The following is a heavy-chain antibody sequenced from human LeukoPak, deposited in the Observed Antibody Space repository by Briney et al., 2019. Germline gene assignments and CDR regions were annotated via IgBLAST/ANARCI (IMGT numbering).Heavy chain of an antibody. D-gene: IGHD3-10*01. CDR1: GYTFTSYY. CDR3: ARGVYYGSGSDPRGLDP. Sequence: ASVKVSCKASGYTFTSYYMHWVRQAPGQGLEWMGIINPSGGSTSYAQKFQGRVTMTRDMSTSTVYMELSRLRSDDTAVYYCARGVYYGSGSDPRGLDPWGQGTLVTVSS. J-gene: IGHJ5*02. CDR2: INPSGGST. V-gene: IGHV1-46*01.